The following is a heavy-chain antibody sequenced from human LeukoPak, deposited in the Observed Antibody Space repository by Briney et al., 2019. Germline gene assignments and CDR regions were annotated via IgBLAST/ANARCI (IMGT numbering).Heavy chain of an antibody. V-gene: IGHV3-21*01. CDR3: AREFEGAASGAGY. CDR2: MSVNSGLI. J-gene: IGHJ4*02. D-gene: IGHD1-26*01. CDR1: GFTFNRYS. Sequence: PGGSLRLSRAASGFTFNRYSMNWVRQAPGKGLEWVAAMSVNSGLIYYAESVKGRFTISRDNAKNSLFLQMDSLRVEDTAVYYCAREFEGAASGAGYWGQGTLVTVSS.